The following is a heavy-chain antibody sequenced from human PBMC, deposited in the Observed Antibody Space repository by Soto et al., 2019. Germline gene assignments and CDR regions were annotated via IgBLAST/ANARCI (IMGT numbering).Heavy chain of an antibody. D-gene: IGHD1-26*01. J-gene: IGHJ5*02. CDR2: ISSSSYT. CDR3: ARDRGGSYPRGWFDP. CDR1: GFTFSDYY. V-gene: IGHV3-11*06. Sequence: GGSLRLSCAASGFTFSDYYMSWIRQAPGKGLEWVSYISSSSYTNYADSVKGRFTISRDNAKNSLYLQMNSLRAEDTAVYYCARDRGGSYPRGWFDPWGQGTLVTVSS.